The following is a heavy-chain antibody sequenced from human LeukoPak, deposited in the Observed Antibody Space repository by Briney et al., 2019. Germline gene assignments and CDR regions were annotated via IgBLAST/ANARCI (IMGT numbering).Heavy chain of an antibody. V-gene: IGHV4-34*01. Sequence: SETLSLTCAVYGGSFSGYYWSWIRQPPGKGLEWIGEINHSGSTNYNPSLKSRVTISVDTSKNQFSLKLSSVTAADTAVYYCARGGRIQLWYWSYYYYMDVWGKGTTVTVSS. CDR2: INHSGST. CDR3: ARGGRIQLWYWSYYYYMDV. J-gene: IGHJ6*03. CDR1: GGSFSGYY. D-gene: IGHD5-18*01.